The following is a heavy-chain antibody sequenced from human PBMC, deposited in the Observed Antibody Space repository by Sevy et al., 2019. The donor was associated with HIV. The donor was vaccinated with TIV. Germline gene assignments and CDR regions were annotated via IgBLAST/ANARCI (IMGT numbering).Heavy chain of an antibody. CDR1: GFTFSNSW. CDR2: INPGGTEE. V-gene: IGHV3-7*01. J-gene: IGHJ4*02. Sequence: GGSQRLSCVASGFTFSNSWMNWVRQAPGKGLEWVANINPGGTEEFYVDSVKGRFIISRDNAKNSLFLQMNSLRAEDTAVYYCTRVSRATDDDYWGQGTLVTVSS. D-gene: IGHD1-1*01. CDR3: TRVSRATDDDY.